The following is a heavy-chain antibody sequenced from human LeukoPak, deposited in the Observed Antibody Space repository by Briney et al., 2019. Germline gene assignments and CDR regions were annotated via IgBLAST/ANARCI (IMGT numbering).Heavy chain of an antibody. CDR1: GFTFSNYA. Sequence: GGSLRLSCEASGFTFSNYAISWVRQAPGKWLEWVSAISGSGGSTYYAHSVKGRFTISRDNSKNTLYLQMNSLRAEDTAVYYCAKHEAGYSPDFDYWGQGTLVTVSS. CDR3: AKHEAGYSPDFDY. CDR2: ISGSGGST. J-gene: IGHJ4*02. D-gene: IGHD2-15*01. V-gene: IGHV3-23*01.